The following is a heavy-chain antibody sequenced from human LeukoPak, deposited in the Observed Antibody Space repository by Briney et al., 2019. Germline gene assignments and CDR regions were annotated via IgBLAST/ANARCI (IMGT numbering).Heavy chain of an antibody. D-gene: IGHD5-18*01. Sequence: ASVKVSCKTSGYNFNRYTITWVRQAPGQGLEWMGWVSTSNGDTNYAEKFQGRVTMTTETVTKTAYMELRRLRSGDTAMYFCARVSDTSMVTPGFDSWGQGTQVTVSS. CDR3: ARVSDTSMVTPGFDS. CDR2: VSTSNGDT. V-gene: IGHV1-18*01. CDR1: GYNFNRYT. J-gene: IGHJ4*02.